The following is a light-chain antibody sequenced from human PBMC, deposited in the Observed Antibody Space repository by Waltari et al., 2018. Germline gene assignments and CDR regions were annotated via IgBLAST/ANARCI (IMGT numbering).Light chain of an antibody. V-gene: IGKV1-5*01. CDR3: QQYNGYSGT. CDR1: QSIGRW. Sequence: DIQMTQSPSTLSASVGDRVTITCRASQSIGRWLAWYQHKPGKAPKLLIYAASSLQNGGPSRFSGSGSDTEFTVTISSLQPDDFATYYCQQYNGYSGTFGQGTKVEIK. CDR2: AAS. J-gene: IGKJ1*01.